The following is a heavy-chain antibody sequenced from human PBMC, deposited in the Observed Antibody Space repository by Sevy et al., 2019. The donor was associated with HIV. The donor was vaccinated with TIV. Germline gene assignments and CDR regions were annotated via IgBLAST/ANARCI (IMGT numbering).Heavy chain of an antibody. J-gene: IGHJ4*02. V-gene: IGHV3-33*06. Sequence: GGSLRLSCAASGFTFSSYGMHWVRQAPGKGLEWVAGIWYDGNNKDYADSVKGRFTISRDNSKNTEYLQMNSLRAEDTAVYYCAKGIAAAGYYFDFWGQGTLVTVSS. CDR2: IWYDGNNK. CDR3: AKGIAAAGYYFDF. D-gene: IGHD6-13*01. CDR1: GFTFSSYG.